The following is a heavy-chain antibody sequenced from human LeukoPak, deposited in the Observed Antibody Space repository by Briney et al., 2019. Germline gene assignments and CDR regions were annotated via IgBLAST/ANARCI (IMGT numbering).Heavy chain of an antibody. CDR2: ISGTGGST. J-gene: IGHJ6*03. CDR3: ARAGRKSRGVDIVRKKETGYYYYMDV. V-gene: IGHV3-23*01. Sequence: GGSLRLSCAASGFTFSTYAMTWVRQAPGKGLEWVSLISGTGGSTYYADSVKGRFTISRDNAKNSLYLQMNSLRAEDTAVYYCARAGRKSRGVDIVRKKETGYYYYMDVWGKGTTVTVSS. D-gene: IGHD2-15*01. CDR1: GFTFSTYA.